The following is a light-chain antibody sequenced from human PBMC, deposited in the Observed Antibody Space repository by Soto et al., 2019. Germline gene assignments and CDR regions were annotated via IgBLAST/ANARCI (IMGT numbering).Light chain of an antibody. Sequence: EIVLTQSPATLSLSPGDTATLSCRASQSVSSYLAWYQQKPGQAPRLLIYDVSNRATGIPARFSGSGSGTDFTLTVGSLEPEDCAVYYCQQRNNWPRTFGQGTKVEIK. CDR1: QSVSSY. V-gene: IGKV3-11*01. CDR3: QQRNNWPRT. J-gene: IGKJ2*01. CDR2: DVS.